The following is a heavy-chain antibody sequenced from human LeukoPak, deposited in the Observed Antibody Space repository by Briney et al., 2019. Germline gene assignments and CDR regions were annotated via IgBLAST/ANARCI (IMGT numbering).Heavy chain of an antibody. CDR1: GGSISSSSYY. CDR2: IYYSGST. CDR3: ARQVRIAVAEDWFDP. D-gene: IGHD6-19*01. Sequence: TSSETLSLTCTVSGGSISSSSYYWGWIRQPPGKGLEWIGSIYYSGSTYYNPSLKSRVTISVDTSKNQFSLKLSSVTAADTAVYYCARQVRIAVAEDWFDPWGQGTLVTVSS. V-gene: IGHV4-39*01. J-gene: IGHJ5*02.